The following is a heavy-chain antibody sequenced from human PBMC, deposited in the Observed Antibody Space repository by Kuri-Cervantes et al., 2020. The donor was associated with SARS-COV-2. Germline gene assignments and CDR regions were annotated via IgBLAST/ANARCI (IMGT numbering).Heavy chain of an antibody. J-gene: IGHJ6*02. Sequence: GGSLRLSCAASGFTFSSYAMSWVRQAPGKGLEWVSTISGSGGSTYYADSVKGRFTILRDNSKNTLYLQMNSLRADDTAVYYCVKENSGRAPLMDVWGQGTTVTVSS. CDR3: VKENSGRAPLMDV. D-gene: IGHD1-26*01. CDR2: ISGSGGST. CDR1: GFTFSSYA. V-gene: IGHV3-23*01.